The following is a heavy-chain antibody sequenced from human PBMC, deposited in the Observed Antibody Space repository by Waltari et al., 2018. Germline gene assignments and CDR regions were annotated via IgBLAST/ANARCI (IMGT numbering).Heavy chain of an antibody. V-gene: IGHV1-2*06. Sequence: QVQLVQSGAEVKKPGASVKVSCKASGYTFTGYYMHWVRQAPGQGLEWMGRINPNGGGTNFAPNVQGRVTMTRDTSISTAYMELSRLRSDDTAVYYWARGDRNWFDPWGQGTLVTVSS. J-gene: IGHJ5*02. CDR3: ARGDRNWFDP. CDR1: GYTFTGYY. CDR2: INPNGGGT.